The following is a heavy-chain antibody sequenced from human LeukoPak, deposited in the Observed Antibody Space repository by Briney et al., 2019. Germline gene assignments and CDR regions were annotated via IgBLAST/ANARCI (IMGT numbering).Heavy chain of an antibody. J-gene: IGHJ4*02. CDR1: GYTFTGYY. Sequence: ASVKVSCKASGYTFTGYYMHWVRRAPGQGLEWMGWINPNSGGTNYAQRFQSRVTMTRDTSISTACMELSRLRSDDTAVYYCARSLGVPAAIYDYWGQGTLVAVSS. D-gene: IGHD2-2*01. V-gene: IGHV1-2*02. CDR3: ARSLGVPAAIYDY. CDR2: INPNSGGT.